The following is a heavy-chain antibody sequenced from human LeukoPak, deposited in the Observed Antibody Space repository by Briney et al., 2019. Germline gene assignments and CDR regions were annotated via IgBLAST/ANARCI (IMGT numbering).Heavy chain of an antibody. CDR3: ARHRGCSGGSCYNWFDP. CDR1: GGSISSSSYS. Sequence: SETLSLTCTVSGGSISSSSYSWGWIRQPPGKGLEWIGIIYYSGSTYYNPSLKSRVTISVDTSKNQFSLKLSSVTAADTAVYYCARHRGCSGGSCYNWFDPWGQGTLVAVSS. V-gene: IGHV4-39*01. CDR2: IYYSGST. D-gene: IGHD2-15*01. J-gene: IGHJ5*02.